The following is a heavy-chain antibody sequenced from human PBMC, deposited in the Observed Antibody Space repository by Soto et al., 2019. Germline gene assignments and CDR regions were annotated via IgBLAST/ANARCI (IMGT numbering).Heavy chain of an antibody. CDR1: GDSIRNSGHY. Sequence: QVHLQESGPRLVEPSETLSLTCSVSGDSIRNSGHYWGWVRQPPGKGLEWIGSVYYSGTSYRKPSLKSRITMTIDTSKNQFSLRLTSVTAADTAIYYCARPATVAPPDAVQVWSQGTLVTVSS. CDR3: ARPATVAPPDAVQV. D-gene: IGHD6-19*01. CDR2: VYYSGTS. V-gene: IGHV4-39*01. J-gene: IGHJ3*01.